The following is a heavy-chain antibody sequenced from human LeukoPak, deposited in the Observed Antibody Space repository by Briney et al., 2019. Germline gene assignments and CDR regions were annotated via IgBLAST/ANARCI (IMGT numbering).Heavy chain of an antibody. CDR1: GGSISSSNW. CDR3: ASSIIRVDDLSPVDY. V-gene: IGHV4-4*02. CDR2: IYHGGST. J-gene: IGHJ4*02. D-gene: IGHD3-16*02. Sequence: IPSETLSLTCAVSGGSISSSNWWSWVRQPPGKGLEWIGEIYHGGSTNYNPSLESRVTISVDKSKNQFSLKLSSVTAADTAVYYCASSIIRVDDLSPVDYWGRGTLVTVSS.